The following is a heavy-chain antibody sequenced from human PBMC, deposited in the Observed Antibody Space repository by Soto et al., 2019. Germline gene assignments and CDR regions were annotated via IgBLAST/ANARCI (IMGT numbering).Heavy chain of an antibody. Sequence: GGSLRLSCSASGFTFSSYGMHWFRQAPGKGLEWVAVISYDGSNKYYADSVKGQFTISRYNSKNTLYLQMNSLGAEDTAIYYCAKGVATRNYGMDVWGQGTAVTVSS. CDR3: AKGVATRNYGMDV. J-gene: IGHJ6*02. CDR2: ISYDGSNK. D-gene: IGHD5-12*01. V-gene: IGHV3-30*18. CDR1: GFTFSSYG.